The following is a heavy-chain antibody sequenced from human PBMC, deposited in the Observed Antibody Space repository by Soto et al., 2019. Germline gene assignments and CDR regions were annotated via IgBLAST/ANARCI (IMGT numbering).Heavy chain of an antibody. Sequence: GGSMRVSCTASGFTFGDYARSWFRQAPGKGLEWVGFIRSKAYGGTTEYAASVKGRFTISRDDSKSIAYLQMNSLKTEDTAVYYCTRDSRSYYEWFDPWGQGTLVTVSS. CDR3: TRDSRSYYEWFDP. J-gene: IGHJ5*02. D-gene: IGHD1-26*01. CDR1: GFTFGDYA. CDR2: IRSKAYGGTT. V-gene: IGHV3-49*03.